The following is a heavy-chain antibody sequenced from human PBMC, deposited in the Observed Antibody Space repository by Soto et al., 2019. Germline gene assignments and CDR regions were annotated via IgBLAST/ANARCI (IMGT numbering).Heavy chain of an antibody. J-gene: IGHJ6*02. CDR2: MNPNSGNT. CDR3: SRGYCSGDSCSDYYYYDMDV. D-gene: IGHD2-15*01. Sequence: QGLEWMGWMNPNSGNTGYAQKFQGRVTMTRDTSISTAYTELSSLRSEDTAVYYCSRGYCSGDSCSDYYYYDMDVWGQGTTVTVSS. V-gene: IGHV1-8*01.